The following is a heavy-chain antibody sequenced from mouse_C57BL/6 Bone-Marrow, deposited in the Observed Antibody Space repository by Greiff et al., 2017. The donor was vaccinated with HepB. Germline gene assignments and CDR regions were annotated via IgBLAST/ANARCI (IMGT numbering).Heavy chain of an antibody. CDR3: ARRVYGSSYYAMDY. CDR1: GFTFSDYG. CDR2: ISNLAYSI. V-gene: IGHV5-15*01. Sequence: EVMLVESGGGLVQPGGSLKLSCAASGFTFSDYGMAWVRQAPRKGPEWVAFISNLAYSIYYADTVTGRFTISRENAKNTLYLEMSSLRSEDTAMYYCARRVYGSSYYAMDYWGQGTSVTVSS. D-gene: IGHD1-1*01. J-gene: IGHJ4*01.